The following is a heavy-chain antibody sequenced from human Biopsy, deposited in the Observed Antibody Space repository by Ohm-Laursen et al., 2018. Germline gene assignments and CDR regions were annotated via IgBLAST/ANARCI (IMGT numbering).Heavy chain of an antibody. CDR2: INPGSGDT. CDR3: ARADASTFDS. CDR1: GYSFTSYY. J-gene: IGHJ4*02. V-gene: IGHV1-46*01. Sequence: GASVKVSRKASGYSFTSYYLHWVRQAPGQGLEWMGLINPGSGDTILAQKFQGRVSLTRDTSADTAYMKLTSLTSEDTATYYCARADASTFDSWGQGTLVTVSS.